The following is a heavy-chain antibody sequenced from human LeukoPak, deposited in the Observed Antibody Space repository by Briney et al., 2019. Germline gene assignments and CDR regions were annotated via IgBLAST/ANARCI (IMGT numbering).Heavy chain of an antibody. Sequence: PGGSLRLSCAASGLTFSSYAMSWVRQAPGKGLEWVSAISGSGGSTYYADSVKGRFTISRDNSKNTLYLQMNSLRAEDTAVYYCAKGGKQWLVRVGPKHFDYWGQGTLVTVSP. V-gene: IGHV3-23*01. CDR3: AKGGKQWLVRVGPKHFDY. CDR1: GLTFSSYA. J-gene: IGHJ4*02. CDR2: ISGSGGST. D-gene: IGHD6-19*01.